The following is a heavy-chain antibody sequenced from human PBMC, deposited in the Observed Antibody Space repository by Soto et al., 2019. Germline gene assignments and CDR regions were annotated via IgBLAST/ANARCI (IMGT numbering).Heavy chain of an antibody. J-gene: IGHJ4*01. CDR3: ARVVKAGDYGDYGRYYFDY. Sequence: QVQLVQSGAEVKKPGASVKVSCKASGYTFTTYGITWVRQAPGQGLEWMGWISAYSGNTNYAQKLQGRHTVTTDTSTNTAYMDLRSLRSDDTDVYYCARVVKAGDYGDYGRYYFDYWGHGTLVTVSS. CDR1: GYTFTTYG. CDR2: ISAYSGNT. D-gene: IGHD4-17*01. V-gene: IGHV1-18*04.